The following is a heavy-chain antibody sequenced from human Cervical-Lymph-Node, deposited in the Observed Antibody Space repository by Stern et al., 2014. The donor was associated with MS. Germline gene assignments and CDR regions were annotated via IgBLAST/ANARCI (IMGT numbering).Heavy chain of an antibody. Sequence: QLVQSGAEVKKPGSSVKVSCKALGGVFSTYTLAWVRQAPGQGLEWMGRIVPAFDTKTYAQRFLGRVTLTADESTSTAYMELSSLRSEDTAIYYCARDINGGRGYLWGQGTLVTVSS. CDR1: GGVFSTYT. CDR3: ARDINGGRGYL. D-gene: IGHD7-27*01. J-gene: IGHJ4*02. V-gene: IGHV1-69*01. CDR2: IVPAFDTK.